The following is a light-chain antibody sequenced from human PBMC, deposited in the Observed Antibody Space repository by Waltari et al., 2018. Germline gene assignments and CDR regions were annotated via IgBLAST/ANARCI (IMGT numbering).Light chain of an antibody. CDR3: SSYTSSSGVV. V-gene: IGLV2-14*01. J-gene: IGLJ2*01. CDR1: SSDVGGYNH. Sequence: QSALTQPASVSGSPGQPITIPCTGTSSDVGGYNHVSWYQQHPGKAPTLMFYEVSNRPSGVSNRFSGSKSGNTASLTISGLQAEDEADYYCSSYTSSSGVVFGGGTKLTVL. CDR2: EVS.